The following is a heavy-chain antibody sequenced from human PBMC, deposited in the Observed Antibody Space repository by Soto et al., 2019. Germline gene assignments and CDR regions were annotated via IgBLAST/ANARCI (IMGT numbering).Heavy chain of an antibody. CDR1: GFTFRSYG. J-gene: IGHJ4*02. V-gene: IGHV3-33*01. D-gene: IGHD2-2*03. Sequence: QVQLVESGGGVVQPGGSLRLSCAASGFTFRSYGMHWVRKAPGKGLEWVAVIWYDGSIQYYADSVKGRFTISRDNSKNTLYLQMNSLRAEDTAMYYCARDGYCTSATCSAGEDYWGQGTPVTVSS. CDR3: ARDGYCTSATCSAGEDY. CDR2: IWYDGSIQ.